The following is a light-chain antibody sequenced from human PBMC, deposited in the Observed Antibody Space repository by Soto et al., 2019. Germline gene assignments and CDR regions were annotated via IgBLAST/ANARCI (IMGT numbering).Light chain of an antibody. Sequence: DIQLTQSPSFLSASVGDRVTITCRASQGISSYLAWYLQRPWKAPKLLIYGASTLQSGVPSRFSGSGSGTEFTLTLSSLQPEDFRTYYCQQLNSDWYAFGQGTKLEIK. V-gene: IGKV1-9*01. CDR1: QGISSY. CDR2: GAS. J-gene: IGKJ2*01. CDR3: QQLNSDWYA.